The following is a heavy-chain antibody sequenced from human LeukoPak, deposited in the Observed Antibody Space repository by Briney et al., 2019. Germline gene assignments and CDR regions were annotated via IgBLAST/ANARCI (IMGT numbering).Heavy chain of an antibody. J-gene: IGHJ3*02. D-gene: IGHD5-24*01. V-gene: IGHV4-34*01. CDR1: GGSFSGYY. CDR2: ISHSGST. CDR3: ARERRWLQLNAFDI. Sequence: SETLSLTCAVYGGSFSGYYWSWIRQPPGKGLEWIGEISHSGSTNYNPSLKSRVTISVDTSKNQFSLKLSSVTAADTAVYCCARERRWLQLNAFDIWGQGTMVTVSS.